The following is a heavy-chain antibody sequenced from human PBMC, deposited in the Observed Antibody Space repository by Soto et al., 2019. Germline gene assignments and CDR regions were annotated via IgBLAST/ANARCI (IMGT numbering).Heavy chain of an antibody. CDR2: ISADSGNT. CDR1: GYTFINFG. V-gene: IGHV1-18*01. D-gene: IGHD6-19*01. Sequence: ASVKVSCKASGYTFINFGISWVRQAPGQGLEWMGWISADSGNTNYAQKVQGRVTMTTDTSTSTAYMELRSLRSDDTAVYYCARDLGLGSSGWYSGDAFDLWGQGTMVTVSS. CDR3: ARDLGLGSSGWYSGDAFDL. J-gene: IGHJ3*01.